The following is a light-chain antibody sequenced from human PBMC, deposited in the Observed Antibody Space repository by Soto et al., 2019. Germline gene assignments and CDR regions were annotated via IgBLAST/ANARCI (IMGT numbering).Light chain of an antibody. CDR3: ILYTNSSTQV. CDR1: SSDVGGYNY. V-gene: IGLV2-14*01. J-gene: IGLJ1*01. CDR2: EVS. Sequence: QSVLTQPASVSGSPGQSITISCTGTSSDVGGYNYVSWYQQHPGKAPKLMIYEVSNRPSGVSNRFSGSKSGNTASLTISGLQAEDEADYYCILYTNSSTQVFGTGTKVTVL.